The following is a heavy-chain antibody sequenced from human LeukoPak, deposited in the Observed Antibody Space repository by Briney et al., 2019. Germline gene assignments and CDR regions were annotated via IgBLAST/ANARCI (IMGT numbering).Heavy chain of an antibody. CDR3: ASRITGATSRDAFDI. Sequence: GGSLRLSCAASGFTVSGNYMSWVRQAPGKGLEWVSVIYSGGSTYYADSVKGRFTISRHNSKNTLYLQMNSLRAEDAAVYYCASRITGATSRDAFDIWGQGTMVTVSS. CDR1: GFTVSGNY. J-gene: IGHJ3*02. V-gene: IGHV3-53*04. CDR2: IYSGGST. D-gene: IGHD1-20*01.